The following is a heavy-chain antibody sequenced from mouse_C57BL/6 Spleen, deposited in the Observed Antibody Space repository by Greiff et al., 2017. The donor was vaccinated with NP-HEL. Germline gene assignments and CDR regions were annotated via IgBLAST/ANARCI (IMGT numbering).Heavy chain of an antibody. CDR3: ARSETVPWYFEV. D-gene: IGHD3-2*01. J-gene: IGHJ1*03. CDR1: GYTFTNYW. CDR2: IYPGGGYT. Sequence: QVQLQQSGAELVRPGTSVKMSCKASGYTFTNYWIGWAKQRPGHGLEWIGDIYPGGGYTNYNEKFKGKATLTADKSSSTAYMQFSSLTSEDSALYYCARSETVPWYFEVWGTGTTGTVSS. V-gene: IGHV1-63*01.